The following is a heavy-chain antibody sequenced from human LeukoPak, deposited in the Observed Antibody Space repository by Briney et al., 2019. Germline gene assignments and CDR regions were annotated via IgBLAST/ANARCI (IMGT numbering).Heavy chain of an antibody. CDR2: IYYSGST. CDR1: GGSISSYY. J-gene: IGHJ4*02. V-gene: IGHV4-59*01. D-gene: IGHD1-26*01. Sequence: SETLSLTCTVSGGSISSYYWSWIRRPPGKGLEWIGYIYYSGSTNYNPSLKSRVTISVDTSKNQFSLKLSSVTAADTAVYYCARWISGYFDYWGQGTLVTVSS. CDR3: ARWISGYFDY.